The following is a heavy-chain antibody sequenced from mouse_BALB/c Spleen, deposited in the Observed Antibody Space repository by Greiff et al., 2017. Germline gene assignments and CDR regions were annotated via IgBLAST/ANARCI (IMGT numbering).Heavy chain of an antibody. D-gene: IGHD6-2*01. J-gene: IGHJ4*01. Sequence: EVQLQQSGAELVKPGASVKLSCTASGFNITDTYMHWVKQRPEQGLEWIGRIDPANGNTKYDPKFQGKATITADTSSNTAYLQLSSLTSEDTAVYYCARRKSYAMDYWGQGTSVTVSA. CDR2: IDPANGNT. V-gene: IGHV14-3*02. CDR1: GFNITDTY. CDR3: ARRKSYAMDY.